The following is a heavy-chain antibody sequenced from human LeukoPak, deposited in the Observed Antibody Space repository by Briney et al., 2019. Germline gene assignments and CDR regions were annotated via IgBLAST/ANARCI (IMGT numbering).Heavy chain of an antibody. D-gene: IGHD3-22*01. Sequence: ASVKVSCKASGGTFSSYAFSWVRQAPGQGLEWMGWISAYNGNTNYAQKLQGRVTMTTDTSTSTAYMELRSLRSDDTAVYYCATTPYYYDSSGYFRFDPWGQGTLVTVSS. V-gene: IGHV1-18*01. J-gene: IGHJ5*02. CDR2: ISAYNGNT. CDR3: ATTPYYYDSSGYFRFDP. CDR1: GGTFSSYA.